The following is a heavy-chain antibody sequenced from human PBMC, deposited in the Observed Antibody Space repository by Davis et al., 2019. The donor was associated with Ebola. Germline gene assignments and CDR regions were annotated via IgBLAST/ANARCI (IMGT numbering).Heavy chain of an antibody. CDR3: ARWDYYDSSGPLNP. CDR1: GYIFISYG. Sequence: ASVKVSCKASGYIFISYGISWVRQAPGQGLEWMGWISAYNGNTNYAQKFQGRVTMTTDPSTSTAYMELRSLRSDDTAFYYCARWDYYDSSGPLNPWGQGTLVTVSS. V-gene: IGHV1-18*04. J-gene: IGHJ5*02. D-gene: IGHD3-22*01. CDR2: ISAYNGNT.